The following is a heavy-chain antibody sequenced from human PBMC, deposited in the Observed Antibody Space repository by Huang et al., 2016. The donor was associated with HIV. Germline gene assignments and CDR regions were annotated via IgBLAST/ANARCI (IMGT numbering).Heavy chain of an antibody. J-gene: IGHJ4*02. D-gene: IGHD3-3*01. CDR2: VSVDGSTK. Sequence: QVQLVESGGGVVQPGRSLRLSCTASGFSFSSYGMHWVRQAPGKVLEWVAVVSVDGSTKYSADSVKGRFTISRDNSKNTLYLQMNSLTVEDTAVYYCAKDKYLMSTILAYYFDCWGQGTLVTVSS. CDR1: GFSFSSYG. CDR3: AKDKYLMSTILAYYFDC. V-gene: IGHV3-30*18.